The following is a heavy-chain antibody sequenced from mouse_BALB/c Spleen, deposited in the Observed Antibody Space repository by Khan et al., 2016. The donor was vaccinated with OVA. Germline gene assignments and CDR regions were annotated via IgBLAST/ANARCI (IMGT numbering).Heavy chain of an antibody. CDR3: TRDTIDY. J-gene: IGHJ2*01. Sequence: QVQLKQSGAELAKPGASVKMSCKASGYTFTTYWMHWVKQRPGQGLEWLGYINPTSGYTDYTEKFTDRDTLSEDKSTSTAYMQLSSLTSEDSAVYYCTRDTIDYWGQGTTLTVSS. CDR1: GYTFTTYW. V-gene: IGHV1-7*01. CDR2: INPTSGYT.